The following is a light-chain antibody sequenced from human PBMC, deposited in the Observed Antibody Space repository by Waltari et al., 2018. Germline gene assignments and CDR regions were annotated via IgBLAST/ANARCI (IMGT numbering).Light chain of an antibody. J-gene: IGLJ2*01. V-gene: IGLV2-14*01. CDR1: KSDVGAYNF. CDR3: ASYTSITTVV. Sequence: TKPTNVSGTHGKSITISCSGTKSDVGAYNFVSWYQQHPGQAPKVLIYEVTNRPSGVSNRCPASKSGNTASLTIAGLQAEDEADYYCASYTSITTVVFGGGTKLTVL. CDR2: EVT.